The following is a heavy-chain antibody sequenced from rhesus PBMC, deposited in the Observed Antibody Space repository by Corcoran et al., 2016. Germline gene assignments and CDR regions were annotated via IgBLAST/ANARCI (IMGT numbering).Heavy chain of an antibody. D-gene: IGHD3-3*01. Sequence: QVQLQESGPGVVKPSETLSLTCAVSGGSISDSYRWSWIRQPPGKGLEWIGYIDGSSTSTNYNPSLKSRVTISKDTSKNQFSLKLSSVTAADTAVYYCARVPYYNFWSGYYGLDSWGQGVVVTVSS. J-gene: IGHJ6*01. CDR3: ARVPYYNFWSGYYGLDS. CDR1: GGSISDSYR. V-gene: IGHV4S10*01. CDR2: IDGSSTST.